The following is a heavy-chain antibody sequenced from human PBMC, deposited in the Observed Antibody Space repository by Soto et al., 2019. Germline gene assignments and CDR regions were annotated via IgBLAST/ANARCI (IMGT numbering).Heavy chain of an antibody. CDR3: ARSYYYDSSGNNFDY. CDR1: GFTFSDYY. V-gene: IGHV3-11*01. D-gene: IGHD3-22*01. CDR2: ISSSGSTI. Sequence: GGSLRLSCAASGFTFSDYYMSWIRQAPGKGLEWVSYISSSGSTIYYADSVKGRFTISRDNAKNSLYLQMNSLRAEDTAVYYCARSYYYDSSGNNFDYWGQGTLVTVSS. J-gene: IGHJ4*02.